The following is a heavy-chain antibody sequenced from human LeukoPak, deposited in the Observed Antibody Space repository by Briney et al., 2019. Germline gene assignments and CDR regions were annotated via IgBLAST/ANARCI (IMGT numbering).Heavy chain of an antibody. V-gene: IGHV3-15*01. CDR2: IKSKTDGGTT. Sequence: WIRQPPGKGLEWVGRIKSKTDGGTTDYAAPVKGRFTISRDDSKNTLYLQMNSLKTEDTAVYYCTTDRATVTYPGPYFDYWGQGTLVTVSS. CDR3: TTDRATVTYPGPYFDY. J-gene: IGHJ4*02. D-gene: IGHD4-17*01.